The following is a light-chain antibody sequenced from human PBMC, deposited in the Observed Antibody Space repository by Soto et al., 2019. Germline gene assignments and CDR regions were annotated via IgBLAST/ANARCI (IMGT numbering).Light chain of an antibody. V-gene: IGLV2-8*01. CDR3: SSYVTGNSLI. J-gene: IGLJ2*01. CDR2: EVS. Sequence: QSALTQPPSASGSPGQSVTISCTGTSSDVGGHDYVSWYQQHPGKAPKLMIYEVSKRPSGVPDRFSGSKSGNTASLTVSGLQAEEEADYYCSSYVTGNSLIFGGGTKLTVL. CDR1: SSDVGGHDY.